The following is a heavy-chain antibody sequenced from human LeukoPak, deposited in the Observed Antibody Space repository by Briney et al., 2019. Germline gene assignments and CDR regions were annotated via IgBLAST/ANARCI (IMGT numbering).Heavy chain of an antibody. CDR3: ARGPTAQWHSTVATIGYKSGNWFDS. Sequence: GASVKVSCTASGYTFTSYYMHWVRQAPGQGLEWMGIINPSGGSTSYAQKFQGRVTMTRDTSTSTVYMELSSLRSEDTAVYYCARGPTAQWHSTVATIGYKSGNWFDSWGQGTLVTVSS. V-gene: IGHV1-46*01. CDR1: GYTFTSYY. D-gene: IGHD5-12*01. CDR2: INPSGGST. J-gene: IGHJ5*01.